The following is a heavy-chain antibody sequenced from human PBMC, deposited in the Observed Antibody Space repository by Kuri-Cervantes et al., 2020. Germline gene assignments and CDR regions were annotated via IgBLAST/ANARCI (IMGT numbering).Heavy chain of an antibody. D-gene: IGHD6-19*01. Sequence: GESLKISCAASGFTFSSYGMNWVRQVPGKGLEWVSCISSSSSYMYYGDSVKGRFTISRDNAKNSLYLQMNSLRAEDTAVYYCARGLGASGWYSYDAFDIWGQGTMVTVSS. V-gene: IGHV3-21*01. CDR1: GFTFSSYG. CDR3: ARGLGASGWYSYDAFDI. J-gene: IGHJ3*02. CDR2: ISSSSSYM.